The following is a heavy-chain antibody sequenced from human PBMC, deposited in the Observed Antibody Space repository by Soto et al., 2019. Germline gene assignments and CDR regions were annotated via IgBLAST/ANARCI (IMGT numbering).Heavy chain of an antibody. CDR2: IYYSGST. CDR1: GGSISSYY. Sequence: PSETLSLTCTVSGGSISSYYWSRIRQPPGKGLEWIGYIYYSGSTNYNPSLKSRVTISVDTSKNQFSLKLSSVTAADTAVYYCARDRTYYDFWSGSQSPHYYYGMDVWGQGTTVTVSS. J-gene: IGHJ6*02. CDR3: ARDRTYYDFWSGSQSPHYYYGMDV. D-gene: IGHD3-3*01. V-gene: IGHV4-59*01.